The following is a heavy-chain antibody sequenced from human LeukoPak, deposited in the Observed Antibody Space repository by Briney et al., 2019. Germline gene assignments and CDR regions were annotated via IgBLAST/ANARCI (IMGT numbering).Heavy chain of an antibody. D-gene: IGHD3-16*01. CDR1: GFTFSSYS. V-gene: IGHV3-21*01. J-gene: IGHJ6*02. Sequence: GGSLRLSCAASGFTFSSYSMNWVRQAPGKGLEWVSSISSSSSYIYYADSVKGRFTISRDNAKNSLYLQMNSLRVEDTAVYYCARDWGYYYYYGMDVWGQGTTVTVSS. CDR3: ARDWGYYYYYGMDV. CDR2: ISSSSSYI.